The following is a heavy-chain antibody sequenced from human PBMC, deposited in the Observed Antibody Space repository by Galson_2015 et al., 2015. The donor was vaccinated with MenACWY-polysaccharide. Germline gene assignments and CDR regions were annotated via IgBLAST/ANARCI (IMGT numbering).Heavy chain of an antibody. Sequence: CKVSGYSFTELSMHWVRQAPGKGLEWMGGFDPEDGETIYAQKFQGRVTMTEDTSTDTAYMELSSLRSEDTAVYYCATVTLRFFPMDVWGKGTTVTVSS. J-gene: IGHJ6*03. CDR1: GYSFTELS. CDR2: FDPEDGET. V-gene: IGHV1-24*01. CDR3: ATVTLRFFPMDV. D-gene: IGHD3-3*01.